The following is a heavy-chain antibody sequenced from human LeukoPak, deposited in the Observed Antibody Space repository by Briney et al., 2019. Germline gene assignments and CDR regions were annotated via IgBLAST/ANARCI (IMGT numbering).Heavy chain of an antibody. D-gene: IGHD2-2*01. J-gene: IGHJ4*02. V-gene: IGHV3-53*01. CDR3: ARYAASIVVVPAAFDY. Sequence: GGSLRLSCAASGFTVSSNYMSWVRQAPGKGLEWVSVIYSGGSTYYADSVKGRFTISRDNSKNTLYLQMNSLRAEDTAVYYCARYAASIVVVPAAFDYWGQGTLVTVSS. CDR2: IYSGGST. CDR1: GFTVSSNY.